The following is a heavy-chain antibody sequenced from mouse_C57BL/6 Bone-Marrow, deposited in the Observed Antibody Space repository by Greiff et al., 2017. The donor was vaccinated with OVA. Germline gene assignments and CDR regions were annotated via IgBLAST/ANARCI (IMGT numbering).Heavy chain of an antibody. CDR2: IHPNSGST. J-gene: IGHJ1*03. Sequence: VQLQQSGAELVKPGASVKLSCKASGYTFTSYWMHWVKQRPGQGLEWIGMIHPNSGSTNYNEKFKSKATLTVDKSSSTAYMQLSSLTSEDSAVYYCASSGYYGSSYVYWYFDVWGTGTTVTVSS. CDR1: GYTFTSYW. V-gene: IGHV1-64*01. D-gene: IGHD1-1*01. CDR3: ASSGYYGSSYVYWYFDV.